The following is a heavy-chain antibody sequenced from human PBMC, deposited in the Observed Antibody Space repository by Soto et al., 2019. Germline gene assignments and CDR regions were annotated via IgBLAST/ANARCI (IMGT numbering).Heavy chain of an antibody. V-gene: IGHV1-18*01. D-gene: IGHD3-10*01. CDR1: GYTFTSYG. Sequence: HVQLVQSGAEVKTPGASVKVSCEASGYTFTSYGISWVRQAPGQGLEWIGWINTFNGNTIYAQNVQGRVSMTRETSTSTAFMDLRSLRSDDTAVYYCARERLEGNYGSDQGPGYFDLWGRGTLVTVSS. CDR2: INTFNGNT. CDR3: ARERLEGNYGSDQGPGYFDL. J-gene: IGHJ2*01.